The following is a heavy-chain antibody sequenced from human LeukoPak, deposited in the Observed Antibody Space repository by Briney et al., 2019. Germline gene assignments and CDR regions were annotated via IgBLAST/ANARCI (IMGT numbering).Heavy chain of an antibody. V-gene: IGHV3-30-3*01. CDR2: ISYDGSNK. CDR1: GLTFSTYA. Sequence: GGSREFSVAAPGLTFSTYAMHWFGRAQGKGLEWVAVISYDGSNKYYADSVKGRFTISRDNSKNTLYLQMNSLRAEDTAVYYCAIDYGASYWGQGTLVTVSS. J-gene: IGHJ4*02. D-gene: IGHD4-17*01. CDR3: AIDYGASY.